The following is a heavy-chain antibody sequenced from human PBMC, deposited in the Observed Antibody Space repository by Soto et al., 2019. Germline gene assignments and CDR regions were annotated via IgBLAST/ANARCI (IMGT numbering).Heavy chain of an antibody. D-gene: IGHD1-26*01. Sequence: QITLKESGPTLVKPTQTLTLTCTFSGFSLSTSGVGVGWIRQPPGKALEWLALIYWDDDKRYSPSLKSRLTITKDTSKNQVVLTMTHMDPVDTATYDCAHRGATQSGDYFDYWGQGTLVTVSS. CDR1: GFSLSTSGVG. CDR2: IYWDDDK. J-gene: IGHJ4*02. V-gene: IGHV2-5*02. CDR3: AHRGATQSGDYFDY.